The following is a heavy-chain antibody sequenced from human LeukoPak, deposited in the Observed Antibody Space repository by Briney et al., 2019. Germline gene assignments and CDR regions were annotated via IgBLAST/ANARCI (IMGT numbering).Heavy chain of an antibody. Sequence: ASVKVSCKASGYTFTNYAIHWVRQAPGQRLEWMGWINSGNGNTRYLQELQGRVAITRDTSASTAYMELSSLRSDDTAVYYCAREDYYDSGSSDYWGQGTLVTVSS. J-gene: IGHJ4*02. V-gene: IGHV1-3*01. CDR3: AREDYYDSGSSDY. CDR1: GYTFTNYA. D-gene: IGHD3-22*01. CDR2: INSGNGNT.